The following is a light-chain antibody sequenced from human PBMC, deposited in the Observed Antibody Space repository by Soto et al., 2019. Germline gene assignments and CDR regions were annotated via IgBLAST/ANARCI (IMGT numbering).Light chain of an antibody. J-gene: IGKJ1*01. Sequence: DIQMTQSPSSLSASVGDRVTITCRASQSISSYLNWYQQKPGKAPKVLIYAASRLKSGAPSRFSGSGSGTDFTLTISSLQPEDFATYSCQQSYTTPRTFGQGTKVELK. CDR3: QQSYTTPRT. CDR1: QSISSY. V-gene: IGKV1-39*01. CDR2: AAS.